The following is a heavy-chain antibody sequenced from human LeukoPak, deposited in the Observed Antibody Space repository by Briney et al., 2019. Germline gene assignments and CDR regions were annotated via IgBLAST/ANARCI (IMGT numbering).Heavy chain of an antibody. CDR3: ARITYDFWSGYYMPDDP. V-gene: IGHV1-69*05. CDR1: GGTFSSYA. J-gene: IGHJ5*02. D-gene: IGHD3-3*01. CDR2: IIPIFGTA. Sequence: SVKVSCKASGGTFSSYAISWVRQAPGQGLEWMGGIIPIFGTANYAQKFQGRVTITTDESTSTAYMELSSLRSEDTAVYYCARITYDFWSGYYMPDDPWGQGTLVTVSS.